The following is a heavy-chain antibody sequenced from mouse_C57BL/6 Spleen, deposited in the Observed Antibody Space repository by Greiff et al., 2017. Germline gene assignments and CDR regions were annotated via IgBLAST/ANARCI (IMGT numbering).Heavy chain of an antibody. CDR1: GYTFPSYW. V-gene: IGHV1-7*01. D-gene: IGHD1-1*01. J-gene: IGHJ4*01. CDR2: INPSSGYP. Sequence: VQLQQSGAELAKPGASVKLSCKASGYTFPSYWMHWVKQRPGQGLEWIGYINPSSGYPKYNQKFKDKATLTADKSSSTAYMQLSSLTYEDSAVYYCATLYYGSSYYAMDYWGQGTSVTVSS. CDR3: ATLYYGSSYYAMDY.